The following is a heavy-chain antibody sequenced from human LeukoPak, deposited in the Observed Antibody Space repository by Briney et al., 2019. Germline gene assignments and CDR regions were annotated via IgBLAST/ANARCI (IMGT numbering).Heavy chain of an antibody. CDR1: GYTFISYS. D-gene: IGHD3-22*01. Sequence: ASVKVSCKASGYTFISYSITWVRQAPGQGLAWMGWISTYNGRTNYAPNFQDRVTMTSDRSTSTAYMELRSLRSDDTAVYYCARDVLDYYDSSGYNPPGYWGQGTLVTVSS. J-gene: IGHJ4*02. V-gene: IGHV1-18*01. CDR2: ISTYNGRT. CDR3: ARDVLDYYDSSGYNPPGY.